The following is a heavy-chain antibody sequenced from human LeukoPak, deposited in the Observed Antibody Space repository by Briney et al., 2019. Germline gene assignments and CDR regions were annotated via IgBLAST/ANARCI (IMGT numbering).Heavy chain of an antibody. D-gene: IGHD4-17*01. CDR3: ARDPSGDFVVDY. CDR2: IKQDGSEK. Sequence: PGGSLRLSCSASGFTFSSYWMTWVRQAPGKGLEWVANIKQDGSEKYYVDSVKGRFTIPRDNAKNSLYLQMNSLRAEDTAVYFCARDPSGDFVVDYWGQGTLVTVSS. V-gene: IGHV3-7*03. J-gene: IGHJ4*02. CDR1: GFTFSSYW.